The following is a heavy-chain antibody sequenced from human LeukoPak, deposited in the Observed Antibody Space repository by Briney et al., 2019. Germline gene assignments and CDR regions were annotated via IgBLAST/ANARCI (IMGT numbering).Heavy chain of an antibody. CDR3: ARGAAYYYDSSGYYLFDY. D-gene: IGHD3-22*01. Sequence: GSLRLSFAASGFTFDDYGMSWVRQAPGKGLEWVSGINWNGGSTGYADSVKGRFTISRDNAKNSLYLQMNSLRAEDTALYYCARGAAYYYDSSGYYLFDYWGQGTLVTVSS. V-gene: IGHV3-20*03. CDR2: INWNGGST. CDR1: GFTFDDYG. J-gene: IGHJ4*02.